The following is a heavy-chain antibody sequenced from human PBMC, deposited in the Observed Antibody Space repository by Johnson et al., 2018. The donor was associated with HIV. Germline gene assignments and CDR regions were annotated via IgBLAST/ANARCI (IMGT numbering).Heavy chain of an antibody. CDR1: GFTFSSYA. Sequence: VQLVESGGGLVQPAGSLRLSCAASGFTFSSYAMSWVRQAPGKGLEWVSAISGSGGSTYYADSVKGRFHISRDNSKNTLYLQLNSLRAEDTAVCYWAKERGYSFGGVAFDIWGQGTRVTVSS. CDR2: ISGSGGST. CDR3: AKERGYSFGGVAFDI. D-gene: IGHD5-18*01. J-gene: IGHJ3*02. V-gene: IGHV3-23*04.